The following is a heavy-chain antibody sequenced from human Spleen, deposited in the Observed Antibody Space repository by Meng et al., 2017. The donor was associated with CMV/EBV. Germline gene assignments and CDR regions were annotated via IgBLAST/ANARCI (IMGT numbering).Heavy chain of an antibody. CDR1: GFTFNTYA. V-gene: IGHV3-30*04. J-gene: IGHJ6*02. D-gene: IGHD7-27*01. CDR2: ISFDGNNK. CDR3: VRETKWGDYYYGMDV. Sequence: GGSLRLSCAASGFTFNTYAVHWVRQAPGKGLEWVAVISFDGNNKYFADSVKGRFTITRDNAKSSLYLQMNSLRVEDTAVYYCVRETKWGDYYYGMDVWGQGTTVTVSS.